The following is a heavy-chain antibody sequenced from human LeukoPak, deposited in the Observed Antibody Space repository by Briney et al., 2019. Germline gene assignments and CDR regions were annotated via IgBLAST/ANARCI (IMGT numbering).Heavy chain of an antibody. CDR3: ARDRDGDYPDY. CDR1: GGTFSSYA. Sequence: ASVKVSCKASGGTFSSYAISWVRQAPGQGLEWMGWISAYNGNTNYAQKLQGRVTMTTDTSTSTAYMELRSLRSDDTAVYYCARDRDGDYPDYWGQGTLVTVSS. CDR2: ISAYNGNT. D-gene: IGHD4-17*01. J-gene: IGHJ4*02. V-gene: IGHV1-18*01.